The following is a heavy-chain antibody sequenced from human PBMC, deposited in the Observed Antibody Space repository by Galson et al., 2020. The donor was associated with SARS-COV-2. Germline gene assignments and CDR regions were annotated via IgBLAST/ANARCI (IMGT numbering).Heavy chain of an antibody. V-gene: IGHV1-2*04. J-gene: IGHJ4*02. CDR2: INPPSGGQ. CDR3: ARGSGITLPRGVFDY. CDR1: GYTFIDYY. Sequence: GESLKLYCKASGYTFIDYYIHWVRQAPAQGLAWVGWINPPSGGQYFAQKFQDWVTLTRDTSITTAYMELSSRKSDDTATYYCARGSGITLPRGVFDYWGQGTLVTASS. D-gene: IGHD3-10*01.